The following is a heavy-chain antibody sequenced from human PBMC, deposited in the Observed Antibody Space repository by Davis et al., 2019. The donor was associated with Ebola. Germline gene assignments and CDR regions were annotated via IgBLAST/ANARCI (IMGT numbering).Heavy chain of an antibody. CDR3: ARGGYSSSGRGRYYYYGMDV. D-gene: IGHD6-6*01. CDR2: IIPILGIA. V-gene: IGHV1-69*04. Sequence: SVKVSCKASGGTFSSYAISWVRQAPGQGLEWMGRIIPILGIANYAQKFQGWVTMTRDPSISTAYMELSRLRSDDTAVYYYARGGYSSSGRGRYYYYGMDVWGQGTTVTVSS. J-gene: IGHJ6*02. CDR1: GGTFSSYA.